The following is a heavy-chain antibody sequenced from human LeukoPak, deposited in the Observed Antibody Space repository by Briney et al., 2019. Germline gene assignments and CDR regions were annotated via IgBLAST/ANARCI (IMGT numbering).Heavy chain of an antibody. J-gene: IGHJ4*02. CDR3: AGGAGYSYGADY. Sequence: GGSLRLSCAASGFTFSSYAMHWVRQAPGKGLEWVAVISYDGSNKYYADSVKGRFTISRDNSKNTLYLQMNSLRAEDTAVYYCAGGAGYSYGADYWGQGTLVTVSS. V-gene: IGHV3-30*04. D-gene: IGHD5-18*01. CDR1: GFTFSSYA. CDR2: ISYDGSNK.